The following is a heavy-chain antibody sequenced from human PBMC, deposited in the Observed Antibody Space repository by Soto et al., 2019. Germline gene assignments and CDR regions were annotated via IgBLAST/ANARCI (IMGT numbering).Heavy chain of an antibody. CDR1: GYTFTTYG. J-gene: IGHJ1*01. D-gene: IGHD6-13*01. Sequence: ASVKVSCKASGYTFTTYGIHWVRQAPGQGLEWMGWISGYNGNTNYAQKFQGRVTMTTDTSTTTAYMDLRSLRSDDTAVYYCGRERDGTSWSSAEYLQHWGQGALVTVSS. CDR2: ISGYNGNT. CDR3: GRERDGTSWSSAEYLQH. V-gene: IGHV1-18*01.